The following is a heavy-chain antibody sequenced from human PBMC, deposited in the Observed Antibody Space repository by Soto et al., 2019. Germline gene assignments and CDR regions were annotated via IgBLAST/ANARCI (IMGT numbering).Heavy chain of an antibody. V-gene: IGHV1-58*01. CDR1: GFTFTSSA. CDR3: AADRSAYSSGWYYAVDY. CDR2: IVVGSGNT. D-gene: IGHD6-19*01. Sequence: SVKVSCKASGFTFTSSAVQWVRQALGQRLEWIGWIVVGSGNTNYAQKFQERVTITRDMSTSTAYMELSSLRSEDTAVYYCAADRSAYSSGWYYAVDYWGQGTLVTVSS. J-gene: IGHJ4*02.